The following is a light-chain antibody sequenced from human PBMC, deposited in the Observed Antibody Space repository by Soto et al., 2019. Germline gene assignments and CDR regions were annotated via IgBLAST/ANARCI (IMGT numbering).Light chain of an antibody. CDR2: EVS. V-gene: IGLV2-14*01. Sequence: QSALTQPASVSGSPGQSITISCTGTSSDVGGYNYVSWYQQHPGKAPKLMIYEVSNRPSGVSNRFSGSKSGNTASLTISGLQAEDEADYYCCSYAGDFVLVFGGGTKVTVL. CDR1: SSDVGGYNY. CDR3: CSYAGDFVLV. J-gene: IGLJ3*02.